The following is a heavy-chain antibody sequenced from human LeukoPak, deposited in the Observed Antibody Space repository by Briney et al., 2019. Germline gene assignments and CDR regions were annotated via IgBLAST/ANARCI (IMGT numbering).Heavy chain of an antibody. D-gene: IGHD5-18*01. CDR1: GGSISSYY. Sequence: NPSETLSLTCTVSGGSISSYYWSWIRQPPGKGLEWIGSIYYSGSTYYNPSLKSRITISVDTSKNQFSLKLSSVTAADTAVYYCARDRGDTAIDYYYYYYMDVWGKGTTVTVSS. CDR3: ARDRGDTAIDYYYYYYMDV. J-gene: IGHJ6*03. CDR2: IYYSGST. V-gene: IGHV4-59*12.